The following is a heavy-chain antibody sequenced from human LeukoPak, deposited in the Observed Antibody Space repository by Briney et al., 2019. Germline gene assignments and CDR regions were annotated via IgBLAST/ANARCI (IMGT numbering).Heavy chain of an antibody. V-gene: IGHV1-2*02. Sequence: ASVKVSCKASGYTFTGYYVHWVRQAPGQGLEWMGWINPNSVGTDFAQKFQGRVTMTRDTSISTAYMELSRLRSDDTAVYYCARTPQWELLNWFDPWGQGTLVIVSS. J-gene: IGHJ5*02. D-gene: IGHD1-26*01. CDR3: ARTPQWELLNWFDP. CDR2: INPNSVGT. CDR1: GYTFTGYY.